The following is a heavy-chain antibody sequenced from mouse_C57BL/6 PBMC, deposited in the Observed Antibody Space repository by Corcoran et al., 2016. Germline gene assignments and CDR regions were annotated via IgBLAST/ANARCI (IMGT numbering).Heavy chain of an antibody. CDR2: IYTDTGEP. J-gene: IGHJ3*01. CDR3: APFFAY. Sequence: QNDLVLSGPELKKPGESSNISCKASGYTFSEYPMHWVKQAPGNGVKGMGMIYTDTGEPTYAEEFKGRFAFSLETSASTAYLQINNLNNEDTATYFCAPFFAYWGQGTLVTVSA. V-gene: IGHV9-1*01. CDR1: GYTFSEYP.